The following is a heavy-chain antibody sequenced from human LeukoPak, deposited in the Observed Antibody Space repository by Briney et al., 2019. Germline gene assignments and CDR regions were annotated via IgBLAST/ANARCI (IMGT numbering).Heavy chain of an antibody. Sequence: QPGRSLRLSCAASGFSFSNYAMSWVRQPPGKGLEWVSAVSNSGTKTYYADSVKGRFTISRDNSKSTLYLQMNSLRSEDTALYYCVKEGGDRGYGHYWGQGTLVTVSS. V-gene: IGHV3-23*01. CDR3: VKEGGDRGYGHY. J-gene: IGHJ4*02. CDR2: VSNSGTKT. D-gene: IGHD5-12*01. CDR1: GFSFSNYA.